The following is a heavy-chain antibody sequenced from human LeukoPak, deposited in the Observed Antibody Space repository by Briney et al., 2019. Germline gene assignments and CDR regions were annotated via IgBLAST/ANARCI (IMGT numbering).Heavy chain of an antibody. J-gene: IGHJ5*02. CDR1: GYTFTSYA. V-gene: IGHV1-3*01. Sequence: ASVKVSYKASGYTFTSYAMHWVRQAPGQRLEWMGWINAGNGNTKYSQKFQGRVTITRDTSASTAYMELSGLRSEDTAVYYCARDGVLLWFGEGGTAHWFDPWGQGTLVTVSS. D-gene: IGHD3-10*01. CDR3: ARDGVLLWFGEGGTAHWFDP. CDR2: INAGNGNT.